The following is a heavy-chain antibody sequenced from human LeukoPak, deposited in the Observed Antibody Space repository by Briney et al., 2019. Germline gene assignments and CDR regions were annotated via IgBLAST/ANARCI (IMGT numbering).Heavy chain of an antibody. J-gene: IGHJ4*02. D-gene: IGHD4-17*01. Sequence: SETLSLTCAVSGAFITNSHWWSWACQPPGKGLEWIGEIYHSGTTNYNPSLQSRVTMSVDKSKNQFSLKLSSVTAADTAVYYCATYFYGEYGSYYFDYWGQGTLVTVSS. V-gene: IGHV4-4*02. CDR1: GAFITNSHW. CDR3: ATYFYGEYGSYYFDY. CDR2: IYHSGTT.